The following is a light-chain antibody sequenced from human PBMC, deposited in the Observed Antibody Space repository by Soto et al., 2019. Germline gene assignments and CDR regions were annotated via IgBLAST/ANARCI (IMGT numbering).Light chain of an antibody. CDR1: SSDIGAYNY. Sequence: QSVLTQPASVSGSPGQSITISCTGTSSDIGAYNYVSWYQQHPGEVPKLMILDVSIRPSGVSTRFSGSKSGNTASLTISGLLAEDEADYYCSSYTTSTSVIFGGGTKLTVL. V-gene: IGLV2-14*03. CDR3: SSYTTSTSVI. CDR2: DVS. J-gene: IGLJ2*01.